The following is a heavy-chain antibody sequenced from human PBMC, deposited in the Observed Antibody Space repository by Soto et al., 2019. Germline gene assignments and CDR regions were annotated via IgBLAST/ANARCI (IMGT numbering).Heavy chain of an antibody. Sequence: QLQLQESGPGLVKPSETLSLTCTVSGGSISSSTSYWGWIRQPPGKGLEWIGSINYSGSTYYSPSLKSRVTISADTSKNQFSLKLSSVTAADTAVYYCARPVNHYYYYMDVWGKGTMVTVSS. J-gene: IGHJ6*03. V-gene: IGHV4-39*01. CDR2: INYSGST. CDR1: GGSISSSTSY. CDR3: ARPVNHYYYYMDV.